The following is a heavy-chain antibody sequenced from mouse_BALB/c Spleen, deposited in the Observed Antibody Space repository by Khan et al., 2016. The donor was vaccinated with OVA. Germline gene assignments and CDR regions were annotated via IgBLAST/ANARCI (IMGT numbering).Heavy chain of an antibody. Sequence: VQLVESGPGLVQPSQSLSITCTVSGFSLTYYGVYRVRQSLGKGKEWLVVIWSGGSTDYNAAFITRLNTSKENSKSQPFFKMYSLQVNHTAIYYCARNYDYGEGLAYWGQGTLVTVSA. J-gene: IGHJ3*01. CDR2: IWSGGST. D-gene: IGHD2-4*01. V-gene: IGHV2-2*02. CDR3: ARNYDYGEGLAY. CDR1: GFSLTYYG.